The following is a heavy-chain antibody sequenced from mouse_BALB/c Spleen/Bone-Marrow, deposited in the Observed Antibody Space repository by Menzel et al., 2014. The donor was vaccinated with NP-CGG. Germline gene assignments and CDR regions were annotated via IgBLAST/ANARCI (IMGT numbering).Heavy chain of an antibody. V-gene: IGHV1S127*01. CDR2: IDPSDSYT. D-gene: IGHD2-14*01. CDR3: TRGGVQAMDY. J-gene: IGHJ4*01. CDR1: GYTFTSYW. Sequence: QVQLQQSGAELVKPGASVKMSCKASGYTFTSYWMHWVKQRPGQGLEWIGVIDPSDSYTSYNQKFKGKATLTVDTSSSTAYIQLSSLTSEDSAVYYCTRGGVQAMDYWGQGTSVTVSS.